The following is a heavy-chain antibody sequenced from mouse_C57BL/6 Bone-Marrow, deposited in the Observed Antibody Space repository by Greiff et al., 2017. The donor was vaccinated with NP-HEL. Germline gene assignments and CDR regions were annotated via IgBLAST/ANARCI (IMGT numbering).Heavy chain of an antibody. Sequence: VQLQQPGAELVRPGSSVKLSCKASGYTFTSYWMHWVKQRPIQGLEWIGNIDPSDSETHYNQKFKDKATLTVDKSSSTAYMQLSSLTSEDSAVYFCAREEGFYAMDDWGQGTSVTVSS. CDR3: AREEGFYAMDD. CDR1: GYTFTSYW. V-gene: IGHV1-52*01. J-gene: IGHJ4*01. CDR2: IDPSDSET.